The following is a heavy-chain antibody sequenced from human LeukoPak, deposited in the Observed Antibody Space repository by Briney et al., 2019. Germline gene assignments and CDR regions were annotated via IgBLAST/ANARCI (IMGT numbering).Heavy chain of an antibody. V-gene: IGHV1-18*01. CDR2: ISAYNGNT. D-gene: IGHD2-15*01. J-gene: IGHJ3*02. Sequence: GASVKVSCQASGYTFTSYGISWVRQAPGQGLEWMGRISAYNGNTNYAQKLQGRVTMTTDTSTSTAYMELRSLRSDDTAVYYCARDKGDIVVVVAATHGAFDIWGQGTMVTVSS. CDR1: GYTFTSYG. CDR3: ARDKGDIVVVVAATHGAFDI.